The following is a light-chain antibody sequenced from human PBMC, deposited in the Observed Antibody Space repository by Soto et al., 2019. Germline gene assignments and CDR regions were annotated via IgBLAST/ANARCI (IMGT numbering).Light chain of an antibody. V-gene: IGLV1-51*01. Sequence: QSVLTQPPSVSAAPGQKVTISCSGSSSNIGNNYVSWYQQFPGTAPKLLIYDNNKRPSGIPDRFSGSKSGTSATLDITGLQTGDEADYYCATWDSSLSAVVFGGGTKVTVL. CDR1: SSNIGNNY. J-gene: IGLJ2*01. CDR3: ATWDSSLSAVV. CDR2: DNN.